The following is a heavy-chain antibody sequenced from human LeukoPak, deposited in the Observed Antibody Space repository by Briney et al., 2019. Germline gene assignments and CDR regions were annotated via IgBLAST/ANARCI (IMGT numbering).Heavy chain of an antibody. J-gene: IGHJ6*02. Sequence: GGSLRLSCAASGFTFNNYAMNWVRQAPGKGLEWVSVISGSGGTTYYADSVKGRFTISRDNSKNTLYLQMNSLRAEDTAVYYCAREVRIAVAYYGMDVWGQGTTVTVSS. CDR2: ISGSGGTT. D-gene: IGHD6-19*01. CDR3: AREVRIAVAYYGMDV. V-gene: IGHV3-23*01. CDR1: GFTFNNYA.